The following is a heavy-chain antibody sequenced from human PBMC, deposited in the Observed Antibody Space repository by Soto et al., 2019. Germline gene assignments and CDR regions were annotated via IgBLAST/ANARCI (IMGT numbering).Heavy chain of an antibody. J-gene: IGHJ4*02. CDR3: SRDVIVGDTTYFDH. CDR1: GYTFTAYG. Sequence: QVQLVQSGAEVKKHGASVKVSCKPSGYTFTAYGISWVRQAPGQGPEWMGWIGGYTGASKYAPKFKDRVTLTTDKAAETAYMEVMSLTSDDAAVYYCSRDVIVGDTTYFDHWGQGTLVTVS. V-gene: IGHV1-18*01. CDR2: IGGYTGAS. D-gene: IGHD1-26*01.